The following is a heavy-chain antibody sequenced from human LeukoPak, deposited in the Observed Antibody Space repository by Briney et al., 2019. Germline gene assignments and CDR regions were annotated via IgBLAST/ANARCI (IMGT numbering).Heavy chain of an antibody. J-gene: IGHJ4*02. D-gene: IGHD3-22*01. V-gene: IGHV4-39*07. CDR2: IYYSGST. CDR3: ARDSITMIVVADYFDY. Sequence: SETLSLTCTVSGGSISSSSYYWGWIRQPPGKGLEWIGSIYYSGSTYYNPSLKSRVTISVDTSKNQFSLKLSSVTAADTAVYYCARDSITMIVVADYFDYWGQGTLVTVSS. CDR1: GGSISSSSYY.